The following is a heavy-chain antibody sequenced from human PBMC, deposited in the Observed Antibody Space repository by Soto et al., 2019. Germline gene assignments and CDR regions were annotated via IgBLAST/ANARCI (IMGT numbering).Heavy chain of an antibody. D-gene: IGHD3-10*01. V-gene: IGHV1-8*01. J-gene: IGHJ6*02. Sequence: QVQLVQSGAEVKKPGASVKVSCKASGYTFTSYDINWVRQATGQGLEWMGWMNPNSGNTGYAQKFQGRVTMTRNTSLSTAYMELSRLRSEDTGVYYWAGRLLWDGMDVWGQGTTVTVSS. CDR3: AGRLLWDGMDV. CDR2: MNPNSGNT. CDR1: GYTFTSYD.